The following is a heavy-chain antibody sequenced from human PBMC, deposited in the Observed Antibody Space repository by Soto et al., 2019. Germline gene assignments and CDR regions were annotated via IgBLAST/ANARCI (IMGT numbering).Heavy chain of an antibody. CDR2: LYHGGAT. D-gene: IGHD5-18*01. CDR1: GGSISSGAYS. J-gene: IGHJ4*02. Sequence: PSETLSLTCAVSGGSISSGAYSWSWIRQPPGKGLEWIGYLYHGGATYSNPSLKNRVTISGDWSKNQFSLKLNSVTAADTAVYYCASAFTAMGIFDYWGPGILVTVSS. CDR3: ASAFTAMGIFDY. V-gene: IGHV4-30-2*01.